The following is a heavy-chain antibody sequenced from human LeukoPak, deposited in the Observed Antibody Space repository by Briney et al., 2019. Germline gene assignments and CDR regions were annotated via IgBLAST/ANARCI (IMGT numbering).Heavy chain of an antibody. J-gene: IGHJ3*02. CDR1: GGSISSYY. D-gene: IGHD3-10*01. CDR2: IYYSGST. CDR3: ARYYYGSGSLDAFDI. Sequence: PSETLSLTCTVSGGSISSYYWSWIRQPPGKGLEWIGYIYYSGSTNYNPSLKSRVTISVDTSKNQFSLKLSSVTAADTAAYYCARYYYGSGSLDAFDIWGQGTTVTVSS. V-gene: IGHV4-59*01.